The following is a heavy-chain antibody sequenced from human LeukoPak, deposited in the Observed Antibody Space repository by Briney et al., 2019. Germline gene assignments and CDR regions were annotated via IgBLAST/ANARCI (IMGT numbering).Heavy chain of an antibody. J-gene: IGHJ4*02. D-gene: IGHD1-20*01. Sequence: QARASLRLSCAASGFTFSTYAMTWVRQAPGKGLEWVSGISSSGGSTNYADSVKGRFTISRDNSKNTLYLQMTSPRAEDTAVYYCAKLSGVDNWICVDCWGQGTLVTVSS. CDR1: GFTFSTYA. V-gene: IGHV3-23*01. CDR3: AKLSGVDNWICVDC. CDR2: ISSSGGST.